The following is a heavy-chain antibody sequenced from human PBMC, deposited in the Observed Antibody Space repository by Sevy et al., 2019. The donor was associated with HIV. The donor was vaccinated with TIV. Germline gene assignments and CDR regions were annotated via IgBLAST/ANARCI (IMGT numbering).Heavy chain of an antibody. Sequence: GGCLRLCCAASGFTFNKYNMIWVRQAPGKGLEWVSFISSGSNYIYYADSVRGRFTTSRDNAKNSLYLQMNTLRAEDTAVYYCAREGSGRYWGQGILVTVSS. CDR1: GFTFNKYN. CDR3: AREGSGRY. D-gene: IGHD3-10*01. CDR2: ISSGSNYI. J-gene: IGHJ4*02. V-gene: IGHV3-21*01.